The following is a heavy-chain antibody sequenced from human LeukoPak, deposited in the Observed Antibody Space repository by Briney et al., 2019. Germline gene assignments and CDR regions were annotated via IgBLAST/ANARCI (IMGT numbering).Heavy chain of an antibody. Sequence: KPSETLSLTCAVYGGSFSGYYWSWIRQPPGKGLEWIGEINHSGSTNYNPSLKSRVTISVDTSKNQFSLKLSSVTAADTAVYYCANRYSSGYRRAFDIWGQGTMVTVSS. D-gene: IGHD6-19*01. CDR2: INHSGST. V-gene: IGHV4-34*01. CDR3: ANRYSSGYRRAFDI. J-gene: IGHJ3*02. CDR1: GGSFSGYY.